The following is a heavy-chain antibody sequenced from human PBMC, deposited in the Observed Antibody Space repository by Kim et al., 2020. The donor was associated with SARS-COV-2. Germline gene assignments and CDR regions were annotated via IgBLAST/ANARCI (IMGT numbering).Heavy chain of an antibody. D-gene: IGHD3-10*01. CDR3: ARDWRSGSSTDY. V-gene: IGHV1-18*01. Sequence: NYAQKLQGRVTMTTDTSTSTAYMELRSMRSDDTAVYYCARDWRSGSSTDYWGQGTLVTVSS. J-gene: IGHJ4*02.